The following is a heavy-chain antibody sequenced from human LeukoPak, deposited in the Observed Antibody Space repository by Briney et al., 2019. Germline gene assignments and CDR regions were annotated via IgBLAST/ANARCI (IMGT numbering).Heavy chain of an antibody. D-gene: IGHD2-2*01. Sequence: PSETLSLTCAVYGGSFSGYYWSWIRQPPGKGLEWIGEINHSGSTNYNPSLKSRVTISADTSKNQFSLRLSSVTAADTAVYYCARNQRWFDPWGQGTLVTVSS. CDR1: GGSFSGYY. CDR2: INHSGST. CDR3: ARNQRWFDP. J-gene: IGHJ5*02. V-gene: IGHV4-34*01.